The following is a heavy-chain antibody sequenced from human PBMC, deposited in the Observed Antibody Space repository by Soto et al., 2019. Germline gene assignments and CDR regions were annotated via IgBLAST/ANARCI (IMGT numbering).Heavy chain of an antibody. CDR2: INPNSGGT. D-gene: IGHD2-15*01. V-gene: IGHV1-2*04. J-gene: IGHJ6*02. CDR1: GYTFTGYY. Sequence: ASVKVSCKASGYTFTGYYMHWVRQAPGQGLEWMGWINPNSGGTNYAQKFQGWVTMTRDTSISTAYMELSRLRSDDTAVYYCARDIVVVAATPGYYYYGMDVWGQGTTVTVSS. CDR3: ARDIVVVAATPGYYYYGMDV.